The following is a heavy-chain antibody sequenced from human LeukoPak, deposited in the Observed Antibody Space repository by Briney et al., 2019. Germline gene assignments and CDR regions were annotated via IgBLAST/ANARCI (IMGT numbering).Heavy chain of an antibody. CDR1: GGSISSSSYY. J-gene: IGHJ4*02. CDR3: ARHAPARIVVVPAATDY. V-gene: IGHV4-39*01. CDR2: IYYSGST. Sequence: SETLSLTCTVSGGSISSSSYYWGWIRQPPGKGLEWIGSIYYSGSTYYNPSLKSRVTISVDTSKNQFSLKLSSVTAADTAVYYCARHAPARIVVVPAATDYWGQGTLVTVSS. D-gene: IGHD2-2*01.